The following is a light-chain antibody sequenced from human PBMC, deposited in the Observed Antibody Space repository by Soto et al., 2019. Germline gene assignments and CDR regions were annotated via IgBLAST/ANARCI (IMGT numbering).Light chain of an antibody. CDR3: QQYDTSPPLT. CDR1: QSVTSNY. CDR2: CAS. V-gene: IGKV3-20*01. J-gene: IGKJ4*01. Sequence: EIVLTQSPGTLSLSPGDRATLSCRASQSVTSNYLAWYQQRPGQAPRLLLYCASSRAIGIPDRFTGSGSGTDFTLTISRLEPEDFAVYFCQQYDTSPPLTFGGGTKVEIK.